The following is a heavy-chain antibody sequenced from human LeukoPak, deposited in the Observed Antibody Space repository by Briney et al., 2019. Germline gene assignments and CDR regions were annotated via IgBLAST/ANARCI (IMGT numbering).Heavy chain of an antibody. D-gene: IGHD3-22*01. CDR1: GFTFSSYA. J-gene: IGHJ4*02. CDR3: AKDMGTYYYDSSVDY. V-gene: IGHV3-23*01. Sequence: GGSLRLSCAASGFTFSSYAMSGVRHAPGKGLVWVSGISGSGGSTNYADSVKGRFTISRDNPKNTLYLQMNSLRAEDTAVYYCAKDMGTYYYDSSVDYWGQGTLVTVSS. CDR2: ISGSGGST.